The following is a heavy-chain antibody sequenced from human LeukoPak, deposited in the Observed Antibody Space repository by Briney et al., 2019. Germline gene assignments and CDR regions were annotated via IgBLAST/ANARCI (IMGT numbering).Heavy chain of an antibody. CDR2: FTGSGGGT. V-gene: IGHV3-23*01. D-gene: IGHD6-13*01. CDR3: AKEDRYSTSWYQFDY. CDR1: GFTFSSYG. Sequence: PGGSLRLSCAASGFTFSSYGMSWVRQAPGKGLEWVSTFTGSGGGTYYADSVKGRFTISRDNSKNTLYLQMSGLRADDTAVYHCAKEDRYSTSWYQFDYWGQGTLVTVSS. J-gene: IGHJ4*02.